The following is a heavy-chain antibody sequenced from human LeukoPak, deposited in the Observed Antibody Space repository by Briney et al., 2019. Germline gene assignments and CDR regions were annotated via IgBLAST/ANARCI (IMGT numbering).Heavy chain of an antibody. J-gene: IGHJ4*02. D-gene: IGHD4-11*01. CDR3: AKGYSDLGR. CDR1: GLTFSNFW. V-gene: IGHV3-7*01. CDR2: IDLDGRNK. Sequence: GGSLRLSCEVSGLTFSNFWMTWVRQAPGKGLEWVANIDLDGRNKYYVDSVKGRFTISRDNAKKSLYPQMDSLRVEDTAVYYCAKGYSDLGRWGQGTLVTVSS.